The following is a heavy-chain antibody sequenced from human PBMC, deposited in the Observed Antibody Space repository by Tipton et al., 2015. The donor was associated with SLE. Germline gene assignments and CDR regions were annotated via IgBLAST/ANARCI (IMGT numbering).Heavy chain of an antibody. V-gene: IGHV4-59*01. J-gene: IGHJ1*01. D-gene: IGHD2-15*01. Sequence: TLSLTCTVSGYSISPYYWSWIRQTPGKGLEWIGYIHSSGTTNYSPSLNSRVTMSVDTSKNQFSLRLTSVTAADSAVYYCAREVYCRFPIWGQGALVTVSS. CDR3: AREVYCRFPI. CDR2: IHSSGTT. CDR1: GYSISPYY.